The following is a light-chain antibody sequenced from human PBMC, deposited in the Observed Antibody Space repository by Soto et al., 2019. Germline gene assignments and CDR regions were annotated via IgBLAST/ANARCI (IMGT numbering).Light chain of an antibody. CDR1: SSDIGRYNY. V-gene: IGLV2-14*01. Sequence: QSALIQPASVSGSPGQSITISCTGTSSDIGRYNYVSWYQHHPGKAPKLMVFEVSDRPSGVSNRFSGSTSDSTASLTISGLPAEDEADYYCASYTTGSIWVFGGGIKLTVL. J-gene: IGLJ3*02. CDR2: EVS. CDR3: ASYTTGSIWV.